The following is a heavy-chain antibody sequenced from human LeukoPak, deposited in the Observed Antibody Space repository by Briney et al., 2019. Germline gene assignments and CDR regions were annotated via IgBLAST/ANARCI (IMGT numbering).Heavy chain of an antibody. D-gene: IGHD2-2*01. CDR2: IYYSGST. CDR1: GGSISSYY. CDR3: ARGVPSMDV. Sequence: SETLSLTCTVSGGSISSYYWSWIRQPPGKGLEFIGYIYYSGSTNYNPSLKSRVTISVDTSKNQFSLKLSSVTAADTAVYYCARGVPSMDVWGKGTTVTVSS. V-gene: IGHV4-59*08. J-gene: IGHJ6*03.